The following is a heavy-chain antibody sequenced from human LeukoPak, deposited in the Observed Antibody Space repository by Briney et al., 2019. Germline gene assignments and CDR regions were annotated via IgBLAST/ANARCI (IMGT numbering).Heavy chain of an antibody. CDR2: ISDDGRHN. CDR3: ARGITTPVGDWFDP. CDR1: GFTFSTYA. J-gene: IGHJ5*02. D-gene: IGHD1-14*01. V-gene: IGHV3-30*04. Sequence: SLRLSCAASGFTFSTYAMNWVRQAPGKGLEWVAVISDDGRHNYYADSVKGRFTISRDNSKNTLYLQMNSLRAEDTAVYYCARGITTPVGDWFDPWGQGTLVTVSS.